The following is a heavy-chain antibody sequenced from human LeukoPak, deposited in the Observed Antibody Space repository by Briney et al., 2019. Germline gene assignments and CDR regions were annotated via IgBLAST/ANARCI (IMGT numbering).Heavy chain of an antibody. D-gene: IGHD6-13*01. V-gene: IGHV3-13*04. CDR2: IGTADDT. Sequence: GSLRLSCAASGFTFSNYDMHWVRQATGKGLEWVSAIGTADDTYYPGSVKGRFPISRETAKKTLYLQMNSLRAEDTAVYYCARDPHYISSIAAAGTGWFDPWGQGTLVTVSS. CDR3: ARDPHYISSIAAAGTGWFDP. J-gene: IGHJ5*02. CDR1: GFTFSNYD.